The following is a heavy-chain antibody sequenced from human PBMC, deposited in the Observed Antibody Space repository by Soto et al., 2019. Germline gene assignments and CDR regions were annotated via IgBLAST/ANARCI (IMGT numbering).Heavy chain of an antibody. Sequence: EGSLRLSCEASGFDFNYYNMNWIRQAPGGGLEWLSYISSDSRTKYYAASVRGRFTISRDNAKKSVYLQMYSLRAEDTAVYYCTRDGGGGDRSDYWGQGPLVTVSS. D-gene: IGHD2-21*02. J-gene: IGHJ4*02. CDR2: ISSDSRTK. CDR1: GFDFNYYN. V-gene: IGHV3-48*04. CDR3: TRDGGGGDRSDY.